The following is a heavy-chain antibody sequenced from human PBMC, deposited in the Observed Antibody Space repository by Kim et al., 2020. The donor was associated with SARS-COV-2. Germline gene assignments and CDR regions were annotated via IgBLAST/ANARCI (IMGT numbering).Heavy chain of an antibody. Sequence: GGSLRLSCAASGFTFSSYAMSWVRQAPGKGLEWVSAISGSGGSTYYADSVKGRFTISRDNSKNTLYLQMNSLRAEDTAVYYCAKDLPNPKDYDFWNLEQSDAISYDYWGQGTLVTVSS. CDR3: AKDLPNPKDYDFWNLEQSDAISYDY. D-gene: IGHD3-3*01. V-gene: IGHV3-23*01. CDR2: ISGSGGST. J-gene: IGHJ4*02. CDR1: GFTFSSYA.